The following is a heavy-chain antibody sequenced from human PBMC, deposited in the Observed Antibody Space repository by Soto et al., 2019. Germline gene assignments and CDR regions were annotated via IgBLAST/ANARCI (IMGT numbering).Heavy chain of an antibody. CDR3: ARDRYSSGWYDLDY. J-gene: IGHJ4*02. CDR2: AKRKAAGGAI. V-gene: IGHV3-15*01. D-gene: IGHD6-19*01. CDR1: GFTLDSAW. Sequence: PGGSLRLSCAASGFTLDSAWVNWVRQAPGKGLEWVAQAKRKAAGGAIDYAAPVKGRFIISRDDSKNMAYLQMNSLKIEDTAVYYCARDRYSSGWYDLDYWGQGTLVTVSS.